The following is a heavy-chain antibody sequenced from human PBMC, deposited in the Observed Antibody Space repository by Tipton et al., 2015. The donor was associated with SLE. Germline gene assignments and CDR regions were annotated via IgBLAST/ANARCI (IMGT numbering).Heavy chain of an antibody. D-gene: IGHD6-19*01. Sequence: TLSLPCSVSGDSMNNYYWSWIRQPAGMPLEWIGRIYKTGITNYNPTLTGRLSMSVDTSKAHFSLNLNAVTAADTAIYYCAREKENTGWFWLNAFDVWGRGTLVTVST. V-gene: IGHV4-4*07. CDR1: GDSMNNYY. CDR2: IYKTGIT. J-gene: IGHJ3*01. CDR3: AREKENTGWFWLNAFDV.